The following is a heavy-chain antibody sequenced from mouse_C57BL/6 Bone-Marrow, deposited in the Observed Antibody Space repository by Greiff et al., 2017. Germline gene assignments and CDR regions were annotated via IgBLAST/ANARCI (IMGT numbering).Heavy chain of an antibody. CDR3: VRGGCYGSPWFAY. CDR1: GFSFNTYA. D-gene: IGHD1-1*01. CDR2: IRSKSNNYAT. J-gene: IGHJ3*01. V-gene: IGHV10-1*01. Sequence: EVKVVESGGGLVQPKGSLKLSCAASGFSFNTYAMNWVRQAPGKGLEWVARIRSKSNNYATYYDDSVKDRFTISRDDSESMLYLQMNNLRTEDTAMYYCVRGGCYGSPWFAYWGQGTLVTVSA.